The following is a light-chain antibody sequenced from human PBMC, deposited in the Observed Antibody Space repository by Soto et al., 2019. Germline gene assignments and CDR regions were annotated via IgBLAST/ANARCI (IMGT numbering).Light chain of an antibody. CDR2: DAS. V-gene: IGKV3-11*01. CDR1: QSVSSY. Sequence: EIGVTPSPATLSFSPRESATLSCTASQSVSSYLAWYQQKPGQAPRLLIYDASNRATGIPARFSGSGSGTDFTLTISSLEPEDFAVYYCQQRSNWQGATFGGGTKVDIK. J-gene: IGKJ4*01. CDR3: QQRSNWQGAT.